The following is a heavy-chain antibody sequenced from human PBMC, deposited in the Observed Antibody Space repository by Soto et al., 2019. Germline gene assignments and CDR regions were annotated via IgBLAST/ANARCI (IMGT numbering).Heavy chain of an antibody. CDR3: ARTTDIAAYSYGRDV. Sequence: GESLQISCKGSVYSFTSYWISWVRQMPGKGLEWMGRIDPSDSYTNYSPSFQGHVTISADKSISTAYLQWSSLKASDTAMYYCARTTDIAAYSYGRDVLGQGTTVT. CDR1: VYSFTSYW. J-gene: IGHJ6*02. CDR2: IDPSDSYT. V-gene: IGHV5-10-1*01. D-gene: IGHD6-6*01.